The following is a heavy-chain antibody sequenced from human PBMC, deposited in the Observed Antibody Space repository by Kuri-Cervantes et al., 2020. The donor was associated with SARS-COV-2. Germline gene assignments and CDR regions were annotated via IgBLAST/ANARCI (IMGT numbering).Heavy chain of an antibody. V-gene: IGHV3-13*04. D-gene: IGHD1-1*01. Sequence: ESLKISCAASGFTFSSYDMHWVRQATGKGLEWVSAIGTAGDTYYPGSVKGRSTISRENAKNSLYLQMNSLRAGDTAVYYCARGDVQSGVDAFDIWGQGTMVTVSS. CDR3: ARGDVQSGVDAFDI. J-gene: IGHJ3*02. CDR1: GFTFSSYD. CDR2: IGTAGDT.